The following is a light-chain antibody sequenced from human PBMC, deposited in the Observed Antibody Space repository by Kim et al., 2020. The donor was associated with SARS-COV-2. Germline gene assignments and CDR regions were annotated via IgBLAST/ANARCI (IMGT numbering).Light chain of an antibody. CDR3: MQALQSPYT. CDR1: QSLLHTNGYNY. V-gene: IGKV2-28*01. J-gene: IGKJ2*01. Sequence: DIVMTQSPLSLPVTPGEPASISCRSSQSLLHTNGYNYLDWYLQKPGQSPQLLIYLGSNRASEVPDRFSGSGSGIDFTLKISRVEAEDVGVYYCMQALQSPYTFGQGTKLEI. CDR2: LGS.